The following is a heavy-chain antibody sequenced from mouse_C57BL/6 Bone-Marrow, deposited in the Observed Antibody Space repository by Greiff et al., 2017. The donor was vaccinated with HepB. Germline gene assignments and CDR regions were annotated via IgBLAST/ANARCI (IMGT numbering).Heavy chain of an antibody. V-gene: IGHV5-4*01. Sequence: EVQGVESGGGLVKPGGSLKLSCAASGFTFSSYAMSWVRQTPEKRLEWVATISDGGSYTYYPENVKGRFTISRDNAKNNLYLQMSHLKSEDTAMYYCARDRELGRGFDYWGQGTTLTVSS. CDR3: ARDRELGRGFDY. CDR1: GFTFSSYA. J-gene: IGHJ2*01. D-gene: IGHD4-1*01. CDR2: ISDGGSYT.